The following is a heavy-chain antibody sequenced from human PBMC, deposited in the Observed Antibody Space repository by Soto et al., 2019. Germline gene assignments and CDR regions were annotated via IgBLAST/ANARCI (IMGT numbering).Heavy chain of an antibody. CDR2: IWYDGSNK. Sequence: GGSLRLSCAASGFTFSSYGMHWVRQAPGKGLEWVAVIWYDGSNKYYADSVKGRFTISRDNSKNTLYLQMNSLRAEDTAVYYCARTVDTAISPTYYFDYWGQGTLVTVSS. CDR1: GFTFSSYG. D-gene: IGHD5-18*01. V-gene: IGHV3-33*01. CDR3: ARTVDTAISPTYYFDY. J-gene: IGHJ4*02.